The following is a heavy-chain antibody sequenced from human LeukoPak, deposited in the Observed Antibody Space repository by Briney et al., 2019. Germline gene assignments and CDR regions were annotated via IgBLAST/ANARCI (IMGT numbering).Heavy chain of an antibody. CDR3: AREEVATILYLYYYYGMDV. J-gene: IGHJ6*02. D-gene: IGHD5-12*01. CDR2: IKQHGSEK. Sequence: GGSLRLSCEASGFTFSSYWMSWVRQAPGKGPEWVANIKQHGSEKYYVDSVKGRFTISRDNAKNSLYLQMNSLRAEDTAVYYCAREEVATILYLYYYYGMDVWGQGTTVTVSS. CDR1: GFTFSSYW. V-gene: IGHV3-7*01.